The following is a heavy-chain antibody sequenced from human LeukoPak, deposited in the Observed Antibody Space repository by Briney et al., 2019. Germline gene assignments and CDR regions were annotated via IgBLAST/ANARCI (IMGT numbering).Heavy chain of an antibody. CDR2: INPNSGGT. CDR3: ARAVYSSGWFTNFYYFDY. J-gene: IGHJ4*02. Sequence: ASVKVSRKASGYTFTGYYMHWVRQATGQGLEWMGWINPNSGGTNYAQKLQGWVTMTRDTSISTAYMELSRLRSDDTAVYYCARAVYSSGWFTNFYYFDYCGQGTLVTVSS. CDR1: GYTFTGYY. D-gene: IGHD6-19*01. V-gene: IGHV1-2*04.